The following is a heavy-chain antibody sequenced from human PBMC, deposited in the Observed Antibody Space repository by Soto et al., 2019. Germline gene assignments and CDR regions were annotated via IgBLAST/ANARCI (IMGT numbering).Heavy chain of an antibody. CDR1: GYAFTSYG. CDR3: ARERARWLQFLGRGMDV. Sequence: AASVKVSCKASGYAFTSYGISWVRQAPGQGLEWMGWISAYNGNTNYAQKLQGRVTMTTDTSTSTAYMELRSLRSDDTAVYYCARERARWLQFLGRGMDVWGQGTTVTVSS. J-gene: IGHJ6*02. V-gene: IGHV1-18*01. D-gene: IGHD5-12*01. CDR2: ISAYNGNT.